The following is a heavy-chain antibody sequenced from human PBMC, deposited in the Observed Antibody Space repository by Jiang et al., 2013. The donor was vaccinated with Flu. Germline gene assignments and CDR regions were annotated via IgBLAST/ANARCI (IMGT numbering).Heavy chain of an antibody. CDR2: IIPIFGTA. Sequence: EVKKPGSSVKVSCKASGGTFSSYAISWVRQAPGQGLEWMGGIIPIFGTANYAQKFQGRVTITADKSTSTAYMELSSLRSEDTAVYYCARDKYDILTGYYNIGFDYWGQGTLVTVSS. V-gene: IGHV1-69*06. CDR3: ARDKYDILTGYYNIGFDY. D-gene: IGHD3-9*01. CDR1: GGTFSSYA. J-gene: IGHJ4*02.